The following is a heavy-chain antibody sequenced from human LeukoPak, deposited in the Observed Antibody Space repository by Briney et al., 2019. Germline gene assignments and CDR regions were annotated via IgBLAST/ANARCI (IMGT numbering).Heavy chain of an antibody. CDR3: ATDHLYYDALGYYYYGMDV. Sequence: ASVKVSCKVSGYALTELSMHWVRQAPGKGLEWMGGFDPEDGETIYAQKFQGRVTMTEDASTDTAYMELSSLRFEDTAVYYCATDHLYYDALGYYYYGMDVWGQGTTVTVSS. CDR1: GYALTELS. J-gene: IGHJ6*02. D-gene: IGHD3-22*01. CDR2: FDPEDGET. V-gene: IGHV1-24*01.